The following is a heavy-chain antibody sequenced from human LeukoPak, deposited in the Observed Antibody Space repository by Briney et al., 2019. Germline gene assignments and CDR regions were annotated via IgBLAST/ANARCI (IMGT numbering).Heavy chain of an antibody. CDR2: ISAYNGNT. CDR3: ARVTSGWYGNLVAKWFDP. V-gene: IGHV1-18*01. J-gene: IGHJ5*02. D-gene: IGHD6-19*01. Sequence: GESLKISCKGSGYSFTSYWIGWVRQAPGQGLEWMGWISAYNGNTNYAQKLQGRVTMTTDTSTSTAYMELRSLRSDDTAVYYCARVTSGWYGNLVAKWFDPWGQGTLVTVSS. CDR1: GYSFTSYW.